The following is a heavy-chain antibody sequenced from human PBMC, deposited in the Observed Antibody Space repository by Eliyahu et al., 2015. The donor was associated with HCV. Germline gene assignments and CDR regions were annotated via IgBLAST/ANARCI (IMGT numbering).Heavy chain of an antibody. CDR1: GGXISSYY. Sequence: QVQLQESGPGLVKPSETLSLTCSVSGGXISSYYWTWIRQPPGKGLEWIGYISYSGSTNYNPSLKSRVTISVDTSKNQFSLKLSPVTAADTAVYYCARAGAWETTVATIWGQGTMVTVSS. CDR2: ISYSGST. J-gene: IGHJ3*02. D-gene: IGHD4-23*01. V-gene: IGHV4-59*01. CDR3: ARAGAWETTVATI.